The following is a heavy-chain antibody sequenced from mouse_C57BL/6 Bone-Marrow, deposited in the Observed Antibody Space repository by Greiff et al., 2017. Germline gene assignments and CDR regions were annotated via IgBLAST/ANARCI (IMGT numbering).Heavy chain of an antibody. Sequence: EVQGVESGGGLVKPGGSLKLSCAASGFTFSDYGMHWVRQAPEKGLEWVAYISSGSSTIYYADTVKGRFTISRDNAKNTLFLQRTSLRSEDTAMYYCARSYYGSSYDWYFDVWGTGTTVTVSS. CDR2: ISSGSSTI. D-gene: IGHD1-1*01. CDR3: ARSYYGSSYDWYFDV. V-gene: IGHV5-17*01. J-gene: IGHJ1*03. CDR1: GFTFSDYG.